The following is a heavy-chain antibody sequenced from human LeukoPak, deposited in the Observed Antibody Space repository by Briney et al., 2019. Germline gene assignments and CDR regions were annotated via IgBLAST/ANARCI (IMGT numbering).Heavy chain of an antibody. D-gene: IGHD2-2*02. CDR1: GASISSSSYY. V-gene: IGHV4-39*07. J-gene: IGHJ4*02. Sequence: SETLSLTCTVSGASISSSSYYWGWIRQPPGKGLEWIGSIYYSGSTYYNPSLKSRVTISVDTSKNQFSLKLSSVTAADTAVCYCARPISSGWPYAHFDSCGQGALGTVS. CDR3: ARPISSGWPYAHFDS. CDR2: IYYSGST.